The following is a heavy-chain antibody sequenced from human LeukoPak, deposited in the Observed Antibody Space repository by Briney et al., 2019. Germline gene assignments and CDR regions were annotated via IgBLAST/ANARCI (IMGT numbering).Heavy chain of an antibody. CDR2: IYYSGST. CDR1: GDSISSYY. CDR3: DRGHSIEPYYYYYYMDV. V-gene: IGHV4-59*01. Sequence: SETLSLTCTVSGDSISSYYCSWIRQPPGKGLEWIGYIYYSGSTSYNSSLKRRVTISLDTSNNQFFRKLRSVTAAATAVYYCDRGHSIEPYYYYYYMDVWGKGTTVTVSS. J-gene: IGHJ6*03. D-gene: IGHD4-11*01.